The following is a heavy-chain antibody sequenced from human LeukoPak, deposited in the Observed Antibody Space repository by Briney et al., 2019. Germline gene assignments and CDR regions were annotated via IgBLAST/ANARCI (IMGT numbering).Heavy chain of an antibody. CDR2: ISGSGGST. Sequence: GRSLRLSCAASGFTFSSYAMSWVRQAPGKGLEWVSAISGSGGSTYYADSVKGRFTISRDNSKNTLYLQMNSLRAEDTAVYYCTIPPHGYYYYGMDVWGQGTTVTVSS. J-gene: IGHJ6*02. V-gene: IGHV3-23*01. CDR3: TIPPHGYYYYGMDV. CDR1: GFTFSSYA.